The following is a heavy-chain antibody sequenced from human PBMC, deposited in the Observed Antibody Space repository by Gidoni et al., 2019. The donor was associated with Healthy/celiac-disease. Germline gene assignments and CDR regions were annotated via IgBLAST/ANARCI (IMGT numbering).Heavy chain of an antibody. CDR1: GGSISSSSYY. V-gene: IGHV4-39*01. Sequence: QLQLQESGPGLVKPSETLSLTCTGSGGSISSSSYYWGWIRPPPGKGLGWIGSIYYGGRTYHTPSLKSRVTISVDTSKNQFSLKLGSVTAADTAVYYWARQPGNDYVWGGGQGTLVTVSS. J-gene: IGHJ4*02. CDR2: IYYGGRT. CDR3: ARQPGNDYVWG. D-gene: IGHD3-16*01.